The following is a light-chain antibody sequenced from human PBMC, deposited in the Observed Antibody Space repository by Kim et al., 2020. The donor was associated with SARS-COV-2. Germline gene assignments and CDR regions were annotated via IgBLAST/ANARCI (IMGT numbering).Light chain of an antibody. CDR2: STS. CDR1: QIVSNTY. J-gene: IGKJ1*01. CDR3: QHYGSSRTWA. V-gene: IGKV3-20*01. Sequence: EIVLTQSPGTLSLSPGESATLSCRASQIVSNTYTSWYQQKPGQAPKLVIYSTSNRAAGFPDRFSGSGSGTDFILTISRLEPEDFAVYYCQHYGSSRTWAFGQGTKVDIK.